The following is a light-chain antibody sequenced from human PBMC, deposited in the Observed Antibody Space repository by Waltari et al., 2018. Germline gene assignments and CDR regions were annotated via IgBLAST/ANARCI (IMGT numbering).Light chain of an antibody. V-gene: IGLV1-47*01. CDR1: ASNIRANY. J-gene: IGLJ2*01. CDR3: ASWDDNLSGSL. Sequence: QSVLTQPPSASGTPGQTVTIPCSGSASNIRANYVYWFQQPPETAPKLLIYRNDQRPSGVPDRFSGSKSVTSASLAISGLRSEDEASYYCASWDDNLSGSLFGGGTKLTVL. CDR2: RND.